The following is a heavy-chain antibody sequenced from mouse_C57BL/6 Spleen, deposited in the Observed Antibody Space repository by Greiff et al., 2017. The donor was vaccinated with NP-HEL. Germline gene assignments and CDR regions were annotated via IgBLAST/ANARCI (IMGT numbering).Heavy chain of an antibody. J-gene: IGHJ4*01. D-gene: IGHD2-3*01. V-gene: IGHV1-69*01. CDR2: IDPSDSYT. Sequence: QVQLKQPGAELVMPGASVKLSCKASGYTFTSYWMHWVKQRPGQGLEWIGEIDPSDSYTNYNQKFKGKSTLTVDKSSSTAYMQLSSLTSEDSAVYYCARMGWSPDAVDYWGQGTSVTVSS. CDR3: ARMGWSPDAVDY. CDR1: GYTFTSYW.